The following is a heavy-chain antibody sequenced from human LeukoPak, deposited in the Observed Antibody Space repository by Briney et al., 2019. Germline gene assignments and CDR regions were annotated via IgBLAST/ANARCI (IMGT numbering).Heavy chain of an antibody. Sequence: GGSLRLSCEASGFTFSDYYMGWIRQAPGKGLEWVSYTTTSGSSIYYADSVKGRFTMSRDNAKKSLYLQMNSLRAEDTAVYYCARGGSYLSAFDIWGQGTMVTVSS. CDR2: TTTSGSSI. D-gene: IGHD1-26*01. J-gene: IGHJ3*02. CDR3: ARGGSYLSAFDI. CDR1: GFTFSDYY. V-gene: IGHV3-11*01.